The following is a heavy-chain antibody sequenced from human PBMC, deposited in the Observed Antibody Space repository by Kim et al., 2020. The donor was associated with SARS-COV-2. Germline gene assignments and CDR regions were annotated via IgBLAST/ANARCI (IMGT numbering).Heavy chain of an antibody. D-gene: IGHD4-17*01. V-gene: IGHV1-2*02. J-gene: IGHJ4*02. CDR3: ARDFPTVTTIYDY. Sequence: YAQKFQGRVTMTRETSISTAYMGLSRLRSDDTAVYYCARDFPTVTTIYDYWGQGTLVTVSS.